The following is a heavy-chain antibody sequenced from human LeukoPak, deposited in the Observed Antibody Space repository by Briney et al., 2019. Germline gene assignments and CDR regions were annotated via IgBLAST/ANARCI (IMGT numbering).Heavy chain of an antibody. CDR3: ARVQYYDFWSGRSQSWYFDL. D-gene: IGHD3-3*01. V-gene: IGHV4-59*01. Sequence: SQTLSLTCTVSGVSTSSYYWSWIRQPPGQGLGWSGGIYYSGRTNYNPYLKRRVTISVDTSKNQFSLKLSPVTAADTAVYYCARVQYYDFWSGRSQSWYFDLWGRGTLVTVSP. J-gene: IGHJ2*01. CDR1: GVSTSSYY. CDR2: IYYSGRT.